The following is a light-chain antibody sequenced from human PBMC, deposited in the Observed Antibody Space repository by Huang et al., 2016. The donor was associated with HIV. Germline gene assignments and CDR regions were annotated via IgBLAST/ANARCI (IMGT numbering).Light chain of an antibody. CDR2: GAS. V-gene: IGKV3-20*01. CDR3: QQYGRSPYT. J-gene: IGKJ2*01. Sequence: EIVLTQSPGTLSLSPGERATLSCRASQSVSSSYLAWYQQKIGQAPRLLIYGASSRATGIPDRFSGSGSGTDFTLTISRLEPEDFAVYYCQQYGRSPYTFGQGTKLEIK. CDR1: QSVSSSY.